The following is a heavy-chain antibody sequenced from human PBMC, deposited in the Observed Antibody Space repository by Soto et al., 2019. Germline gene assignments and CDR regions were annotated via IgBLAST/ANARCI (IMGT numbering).Heavy chain of an antibody. Sequence: EVQLLESGGGLVQPGGSLRLSCAASGFTFSSYAMSWVRQAPGKGLEWVSGISGSGGRTYYADSVKGRFTISRNNSKNTLYLQMNCLRAEDTAVYYCAKGIVLVPAATLSFDYWGQGNLVTVSS. D-gene: IGHD2-2*01. V-gene: IGHV3-23*01. CDR1: GFTFSSYA. J-gene: IGHJ4*02. CDR2: ISGSGGRT. CDR3: AKGIVLVPAATLSFDY.